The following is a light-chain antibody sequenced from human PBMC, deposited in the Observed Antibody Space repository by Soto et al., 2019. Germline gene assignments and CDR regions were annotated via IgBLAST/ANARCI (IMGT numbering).Light chain of an antibody. V-gene: IGKV3-20*01. CDR1: QTVSITY. CDR2: GAS. Sequence: EIVLTQSPGTLSLSPGEGATLSCRASQTVSITYLTWYQQKPGQAPRLLIFGASKRATGIPDRFSGSGSGRDFTLTISGLEPEDFAVYYCQQYGSSPLISFGQGTRLEIK. CDR3: QQYGSSPLIS. J-gene: IGKJ5*01.